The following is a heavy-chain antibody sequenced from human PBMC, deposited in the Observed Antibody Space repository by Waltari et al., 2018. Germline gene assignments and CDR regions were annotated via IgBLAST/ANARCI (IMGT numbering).Heavy chain of an antibody. D-gene: IGHD2-2*01. CDR2: IYSGGST. J-gene: IGHJ4*02. CDR1: GGSISSSNW. Sequence: VQLQESGPGLVKPSGTLSLTCAVSGGSISSSNWWSWVSQPPGKGLEWVSVIYSGGSTYYADSVKGRFTISRDNSKNTLYLQMNSLRAEDTAVYYCAAEGSSTSDLVWAFDYWGQGTLVTVSS. CDR3: AAEGSSTSDLVWAFDY. V-gene: IGHV3-53*04.